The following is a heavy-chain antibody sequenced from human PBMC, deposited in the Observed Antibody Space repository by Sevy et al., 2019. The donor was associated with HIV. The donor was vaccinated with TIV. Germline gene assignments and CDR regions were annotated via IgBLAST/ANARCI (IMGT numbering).Heavy chain of an antibody. Sequence: ASVKVSCKTFGYTFTDNYIHWVRQAPGQGLEWMGRFNPLSGGTKSTQQFQGRATMTRDTSTSTAYMEVSRLTFDDTAVYYCAREAGSTYYGLLDYWGQGSLVTASS. D-gene: IGHD1-26*01. V-gene: IGHV1-2*06. CDR3: AREAGSTYYGLLDY. CDR2: FNPLSGGT. J-gene: IGHJ4*02. CDR1: GYTFTDNY.